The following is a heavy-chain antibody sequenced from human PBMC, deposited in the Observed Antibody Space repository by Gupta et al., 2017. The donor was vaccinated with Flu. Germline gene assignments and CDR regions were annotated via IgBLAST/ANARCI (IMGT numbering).Heavy chain of an antibody. CDR1: GGTFSSYA. Sequence: QVQLVQSGAEVKKPGSSVKVSCKASGGTFSSYAISWVRQAPGQGLEWMGGVIPIFGTANYAQKFQGRVTITADKSTSTAYMELSSLRSEDTAVYYCARWGSYSSSPSRSLPGRHFDLWGRGTLVTVSS. D-gene: IGHD6-6*01. CDR2: VIPIFGTA. CDR3: ARWGSYSSSPSRSLPGRHFDL. V-gene: IGHV1-69*06. J-gene: IGHJ2*01.